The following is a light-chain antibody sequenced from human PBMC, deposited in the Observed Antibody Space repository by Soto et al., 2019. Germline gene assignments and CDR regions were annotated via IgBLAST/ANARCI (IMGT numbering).Light chain of an antibody. J-gene: IGKJ1*01. CDR1: HSISSNY. CDR2: GAS. V-gene: IGKV3-20*01. Sequence: IVLSQSPGTVSLSPGERATLSCRASHSISSNYLAWYQQKPGQAPRLLIHGASSRATGISDRFSGGGSGTDFTLTISRLEPEDFAVYYCQQYGTSLWTFGQGTKVDI. CDR3: QQYGTSLWT.